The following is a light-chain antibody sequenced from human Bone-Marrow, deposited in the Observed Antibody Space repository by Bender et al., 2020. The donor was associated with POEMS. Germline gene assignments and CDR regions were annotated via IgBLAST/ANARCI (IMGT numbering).Light chain of an antibody. CDR2: EVP. CDR1: SSDVGDYNY. V-gene: IGLV2-8*01. J-gene: IGLJ3*02. CDR3: CSYAGSPWV. Sequence: QSALTQPPSASGSLGQSVTISCTGTSSDVGDYNYVSWYQQYPGKAPKVIIYEVPKRPSGVPDRFSGSKSANTASLTIFGLQAEDEADYYCCSYAGSPWVFGGGTKVTVL.